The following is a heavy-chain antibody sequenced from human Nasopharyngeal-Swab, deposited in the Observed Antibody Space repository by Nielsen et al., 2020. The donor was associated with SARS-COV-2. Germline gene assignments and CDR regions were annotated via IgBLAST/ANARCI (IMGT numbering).Heavy chain of an antibody. CDR1: GFTVSSNY. CDR2: IYSGGNT. CDR3: ARESGSYPDYYYYYMDV. Sequence: GGSLRLSCAASGFTVSSNYMSWVRQAPGKGLEWVSVIYSGGNTYYADSVKGRFTISRDNSKNTLYLQMNSLRAEDTAVYYCARESGSYPDYYYYYMDVWGKGTTVTVSS. J-gene: IGHJ6*03. V-gene: IGHV3-66*02. D-gene: IGHD1-26*01.